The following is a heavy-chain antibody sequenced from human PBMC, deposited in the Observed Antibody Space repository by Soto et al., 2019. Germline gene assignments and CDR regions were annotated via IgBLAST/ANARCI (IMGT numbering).Heavy chain of an antibody. CDR1: GGTFSSYA. J-gene: IGHJ4*02. D-gene: IGHD3-10*01. CDR2: IIPIFGTA. Sequence: QVQLVQSGAEVKKPGSSVKVSCKASGGTFSSYAISWVRQAPGQGLEWMGGIIPIFGTANYAQKFQGRVTITADESTSTAYMELSSLRSEDTAVYYCARDSKPMVRGVIQPHLDYWGQGTLVTVSS. V-gene: IGHV1-69*01. CDR3: ARDSKPMVRGVIQPHLDY.